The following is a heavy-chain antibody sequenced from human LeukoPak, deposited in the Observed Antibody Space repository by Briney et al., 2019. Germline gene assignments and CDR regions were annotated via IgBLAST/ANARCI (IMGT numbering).Heavy chain of an antibody. Sequence: SETLSLTCAVYGGSLSGYYWSWIRQPPGKGLEWIGEINHSGSTNYNPSLKSRVTISVDTSKNQFSLKLSSVTAADTAVYYCARDPRRQGDYWGQGTLVTVSS. CDR1: GGSLSGYY. CDR2: INHSGST. J-gene: IGHJ4*02. CDR3: ARDPRRQGDY. V-gene: IGHV4-34*01.